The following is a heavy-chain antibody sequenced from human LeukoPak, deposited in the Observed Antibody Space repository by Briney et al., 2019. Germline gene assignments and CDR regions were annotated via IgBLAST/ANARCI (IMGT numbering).Heavy chain of an antibody. J-gene: IGHJ4*02. V-gene: IGHV3-53*01. Sequence: QTGGSLRLSCAASGFTVSSNYMSWVRQAPGKGLEWVLVIDSGGSTYYADSVKGRFTISRDNSKNTLFLQMDSLSADDTAVYYCAKGSTYTGSLVDYWGQGTLVTVSS. CDR1: GFTVSSNY. CDR3: AKGSTYTGSLVDY. D-gene: IGHD1-26*01. CDR2: IDSGGST.